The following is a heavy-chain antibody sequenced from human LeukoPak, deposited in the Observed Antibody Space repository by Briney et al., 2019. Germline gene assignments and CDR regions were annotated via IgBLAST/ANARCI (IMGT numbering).Heavy chain of an antibody. D-gene: IGHD4-17*01. Sequence: ASVKVSCKASGYTFTGYYMHWVRQAPGQGLEWMGWINPNSGGTNYAQKFQGRVTVTRDTSISTAHMELSRLRSDDTAVYYCAREENGDYVYTFDYWGQGTLVTVSS. J-gene: IGHJ4*02. V-gene: IGHV1-2*02. CDR1: GYTFTGYY. CDR3: AREENGDYVYTFDY. CDR2: INPNSGGT.